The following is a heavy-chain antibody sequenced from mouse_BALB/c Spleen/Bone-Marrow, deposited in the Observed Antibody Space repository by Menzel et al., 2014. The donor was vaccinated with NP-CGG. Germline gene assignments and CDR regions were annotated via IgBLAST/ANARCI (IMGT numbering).Heavy chain of an antibody. Sequence: EVQLVESGGGLVQPGGSLKLSCAASGFTFSGYGMSWVCQTPDKGLELVATISGSGSSTYYPDSVKGRFTISRDNARNTLYLQMSSLKSEDTAMYYCARGRDWFDYWGQGTTLTVSS. V-gene: IGHV5-6-3*01. CDR2: ISGSGSST. CDR1: GFTFSGYG. D-gene: IGHD3-3*01. J-gene: IGHJ2*01. CDR3: ARGRDWFDY.